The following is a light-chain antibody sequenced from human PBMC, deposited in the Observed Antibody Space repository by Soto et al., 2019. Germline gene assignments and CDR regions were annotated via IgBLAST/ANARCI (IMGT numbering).Light chain of an antibody. CDR3: SAYTARSTLV. Sequence: QSVLTQPASVSGSAGQSITISCSGTMRDVGAYNLVSWYQQHPGTAPKLIIYEVRKRPSGISSRFSGSRSGNTASLTISGLQPEDEGDYYCSAYTARSTLVFGGGTKVTVL. CDR2: EVR. CDR1: MRDVGAYNL. J-gene: IGLJ3*02. V-gene: IGLV2-14*01.